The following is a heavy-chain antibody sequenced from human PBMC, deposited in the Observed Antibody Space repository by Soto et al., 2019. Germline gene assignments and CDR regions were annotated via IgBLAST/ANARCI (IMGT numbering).Heavy chain of an antibody. CDR2: IVVGSGNT. Sequence: GASVKVSCKASGFTFTSSAVQWVRQARGQRLEWIGWIVVGSGNTNYAQKFQERVTNTRDMSTSTTYMELSSRRSEDTDVYYCAALGGYYGSGSIMPTFDYWGQGTLVTVSS. J-gene: IGHJ4*02. CDR1: GFTFTSSA. CDR3: AALGGYYGSGSIMPTFDY. D-gene: IGHD3-10*01. V-gene: IGHV1-58*01.